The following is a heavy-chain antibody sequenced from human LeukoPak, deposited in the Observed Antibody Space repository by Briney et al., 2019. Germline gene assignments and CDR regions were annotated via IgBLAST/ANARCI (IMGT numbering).Heavy chain of an antibody. D-gene: IGHD2-2*02. Sequence: ASVKVSCKASGYTFTSYDINWVRQATGQGLEWMGWMNPNSGNTGYAQKFQGRVTMTRNTSMSTAYMELSSLRSEDTAVYYCARALVICSSTSCYTLYYYYGMDVWGQGTTVTVSS. CDR1: GYTFTSYD. CDR3: ARALVICSSTSCYTLYYYYGMDV. CDR2: MNPNSGNT. V-gene: IGHV1-8*01. J-gene: IGHJ6*02.